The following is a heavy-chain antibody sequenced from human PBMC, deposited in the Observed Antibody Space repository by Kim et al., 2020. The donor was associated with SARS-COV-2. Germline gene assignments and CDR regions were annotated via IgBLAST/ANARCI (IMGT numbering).Heavy chain of an antibody. CDR2: IIPIFGTA. J-gene: IGHJ4*02. CDR1: GGTFSSYA. Sequence: SVKVSCKASGGTFSSYAISWVRQAPGQGLEWMGGIIPIFGTANYAQKFQGRVTITADESTSTPYMELSSLRSEDTAVYYCARQSNPLYYYDSSGYYPFDYWGQGPLVTVSS. CDR3: ARQSNPLYYYDSSGYYPFDY. V-gene: IGHV1-69*13. D-gene: IGHD3-22*01.